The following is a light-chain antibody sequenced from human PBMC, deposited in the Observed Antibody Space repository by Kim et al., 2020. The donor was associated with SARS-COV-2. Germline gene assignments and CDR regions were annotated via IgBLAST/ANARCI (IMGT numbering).Light chain of an antibody. CDR3: QHYHKWPHS. CDR1: QTIDNN. V-gene: IGKV3-15*01. CDR2: GAS. J-gene: IGKJ2*03. Sequence: SVSQGERTTLSCRASQTIDNNLAWFQQKPGQAPRLFIYGASTRAPGIPARFSGSGSGTEFTLTISSLQSEDFAVYYCQHYHKWPHSFGQGTKLEI.